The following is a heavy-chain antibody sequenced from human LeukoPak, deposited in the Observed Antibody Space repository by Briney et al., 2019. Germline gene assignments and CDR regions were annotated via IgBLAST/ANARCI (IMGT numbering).Heavy chain of an antibody. Sequence: PGGSVRLSCAASGFTFSSYWMTWVRQAPGKGLEWVANIKQDGSEKYSVDSVKGRFTISRDNAKNSLYLQMNSLRAEDTAVYYCARDGIVGATVFDYWGQGTLVTVSS. V-gene: IGHV3-7*01. CDR3: ARDGIVGATVFDY. CDR2: IKQDGSEK. D-gene: IGHD1-26*01. J-gene: IGHJ4*02. CDR1: GFTFSSYW.